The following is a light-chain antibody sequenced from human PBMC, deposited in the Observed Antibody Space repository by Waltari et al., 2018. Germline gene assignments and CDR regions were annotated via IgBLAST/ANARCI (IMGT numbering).Light chain of an antibody. CDR1: TSNIGNNY. V-gene: IGLV1-51*02. CDR2: ENN. CDR3: GTWDYSLSVVV. J-gene: IGLJ2*01. Sequence: QSVVTHPPSVSAAPGQKVTISCSGSTSNIGNNYVSWYQQLPGTAPKLLIYENNKRPAGIPERFSASKSGTSATLSITGRQAGDEADYYCGTWDYSLSVVVFGGGTKLTVL.